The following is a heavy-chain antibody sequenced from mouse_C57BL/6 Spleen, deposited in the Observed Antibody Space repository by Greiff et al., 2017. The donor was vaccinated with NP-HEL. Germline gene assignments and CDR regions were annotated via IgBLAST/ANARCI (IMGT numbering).Heavy chain of an antibody. CDR3: ARYVLRSYFDY. CDR2: IRNKANGYTT. D-gene: IGHD1-1*01. J-gene: IGHJ2*01. Sequence: EVQRVESGGGLVQPGGSLSLSCAASGFTFTDYYMSWVRQPPGKALEWLGFIRNKANGYTTEYSASVKGRFTISRDNSQSILYLQMNALRAEDSATYYCARYVLRSYFDYWGQGTTLTVSS. V-gene: IGHV7-3*01. CDR1: GFTFTDYY.